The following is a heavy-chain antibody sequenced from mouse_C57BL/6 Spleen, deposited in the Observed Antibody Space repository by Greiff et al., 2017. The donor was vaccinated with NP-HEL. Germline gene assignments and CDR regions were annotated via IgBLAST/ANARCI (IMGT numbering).Heavy chain of an antibody. Sequence: QVQLKQPGAELVMPGASVKLSCKASGYTFTSYWMHWVKQRPGQGLEWIGEIDPSDSYTNYNQKFKGKSTLTVDKSSSTAYMQLSSLTSEDSAVYYCARGYYGSSPRFAYWGQGTLVTVSA. CDR1: GYTFTSYW. D-gene: IGHD1-1*01. V-gene: IGHV1-69*01. CDR2: IDPSDSYT. J-gene: IGHJ3*01. CDR3: ARGYYGSSPRFAY.